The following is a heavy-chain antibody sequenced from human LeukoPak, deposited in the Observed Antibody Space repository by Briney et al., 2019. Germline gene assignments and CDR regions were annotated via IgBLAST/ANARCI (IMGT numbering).Heavy chain of an antibody. CDR2: ISGSGGST. Sequence: GGSLRLSCAASGFTFSNYAMSWVRQAPGKGLEWVSAISGSGGSTYYADSVKRRFTISRDNSKNTLYLQMNSLRAEDTAVYYCAKDSPYYYDSSGYYDYWGQGTLVTVSS. D-gene: IGHD3-22*01. V-gene: IGHV3-23*01. CDR1: GFTFSNYA. CDR3: AKDSPYYYDSSGYYDY. J-gene: IGHJ4*02.